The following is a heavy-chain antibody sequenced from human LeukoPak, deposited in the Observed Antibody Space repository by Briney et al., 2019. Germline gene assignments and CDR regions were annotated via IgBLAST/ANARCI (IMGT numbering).Heavy chain of an antibody. V-gene: IGHV3-11*01. Sequence: GGSLRLSCAASGFTFSDYYMTWIRQARGKGLEWVSYISSGGTTIYYADSVKGRFTISRDNSKNSLYLQMNSLGAEDTAVYHCARDPYSYGWGSPSPALDYWGQGTLVTVSS. D-gene: IGHD3-10*01. J-gene: IGHJ4*02. CDR2: ISSGGTTI. CDR1: GFTFSDYY. CDR3: ARDPYSYGWGSPSPALDY.